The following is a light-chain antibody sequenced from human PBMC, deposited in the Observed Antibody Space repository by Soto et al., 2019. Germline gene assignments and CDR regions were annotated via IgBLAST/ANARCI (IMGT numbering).Light chain of an antibody. Sequence: EIVMTQSPATLSVSPGERATLSCRASQSVSSNLAWYQQKPGQAPRLLIYGASTRATGIPARFSGSGSGTEFTLTISSLQSEDFAVYYCQQYSHWPPWTLGQGTKVDIK. V-gene: IGKV3-15*01. CDR1: QSVSSN. J-gene: IGKJ1*01. CDR3: QQYSHWPPWT. CDR2: GAS.